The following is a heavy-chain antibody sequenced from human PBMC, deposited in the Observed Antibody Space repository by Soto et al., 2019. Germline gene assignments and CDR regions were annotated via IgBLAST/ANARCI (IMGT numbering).Heavy chain of an antibody. CDR1: GFTFSSHA. CDR2: ISYDGSSK. CDR3: ARVFITMIALNWLDP. J-gene: IGHJ5*02. D-gene: IGHD3-22*01. V-gene: IGHV3-30-3*01. Sequence: GGSLRLSCAASGFTFSSHAMHWVRQAPGKGLEWVALISYDGSSKYYADSVRGRFTISRDNSKNTLYLQMNSLRTEDTAIYYCARVFITMIALNWLDPWGQGTLVTVS.